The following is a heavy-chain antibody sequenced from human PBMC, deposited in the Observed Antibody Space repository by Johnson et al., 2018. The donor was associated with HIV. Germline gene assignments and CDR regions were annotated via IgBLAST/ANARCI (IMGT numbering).Heavy chain of an antibody. Sequence: QVQLVESGGGVVQPGGSLRLSCAASGFTFSSYGMHWVRQAPGKGLEWVAFIRSDGSNKYYADSVKGRFTISRDNSKNTLYLQMNSLRAEDTAVYYCARDWGLYSSGWYVDAFDIWGQGTMVTVSS. CDR2: IRSDGSNK. V-gene: IGHV3-30*02. CDR3: ARDWGLYSSGWYVDAFDI. D-gene: IGHD6-19*01. CDR1: GFTFSSYG. J-gene: IGHJ3*02.